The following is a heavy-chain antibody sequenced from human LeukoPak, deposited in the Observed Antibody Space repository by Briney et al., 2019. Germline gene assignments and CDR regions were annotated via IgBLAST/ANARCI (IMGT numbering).Heavy chain of an antibody. Sequence: ASVKVSCKASGYTFTGYYMHWVRQAPGQGLEWMGWINPSSGGINYAQKFQGRVTMTRDTSISTAYMELSRLRSDDTAVYYCARLARIAVAGTAYYYYYMDVWGKGTTVTVSS. D-gene: IGHD6-19*01. V-gene: IGHV1-2*02. J-gene: IGHJ6*03. CDR2: INPSSGGI. CDR3: ARLARIAVAGTAYYYYYMDV. CDR1: GYTFTGYY.